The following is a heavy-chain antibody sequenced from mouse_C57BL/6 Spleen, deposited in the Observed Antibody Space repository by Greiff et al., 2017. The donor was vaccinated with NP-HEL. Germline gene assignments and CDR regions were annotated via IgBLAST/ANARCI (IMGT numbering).Heavy chain of an antibody. V-gene: IGHV1-53*01. CDR2: INPSNGGT. CDR1: GYTFTSYW. D-gene: IGHD1-1*01. Sequence: VQLQQPGTELVKPGASVKLSCKASGYTFTSYWMHWVKQRPGQGLEWIGNINPSNGGTNYNEKFKSKATLTVDKSSSTAYMQLSSLTSEDSAVYYCARWVYYYGSSYWYFDVWGTGTTVTVSS. CDR3: ARWVYYYGSSYWYFDV. J-gene: IGHJ1*03.